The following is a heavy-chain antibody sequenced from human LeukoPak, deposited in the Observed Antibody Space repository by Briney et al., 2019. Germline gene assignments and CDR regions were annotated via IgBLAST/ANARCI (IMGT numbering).Heavy chain of an antibody. CDR3: AKAFGTNGYYQLPIDD. Sequence: GGSLRLSCAASGFTFSSNAMTWVRQAPGQGLESVSAITGSGDTTYYADSVKGRFTIFRDNSKNTLYLQLNNLRAEDTAIYYCAKAFGTNGYYQLPIDDWGQGTLVAVSS. J-gene: IGHJ4*02. CDR1: GFTFSSNA. V-gene: IGHV3-23*01. CDR2: ITGSGDTT. D-gene: IGHD3-22*01.